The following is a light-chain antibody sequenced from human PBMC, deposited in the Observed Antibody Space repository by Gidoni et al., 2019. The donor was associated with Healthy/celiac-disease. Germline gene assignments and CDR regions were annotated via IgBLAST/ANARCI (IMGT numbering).Light chain of an antibody. CDR1: QSVLYSSNNKNY. CDR3: QQYYSTLCS. CDR2: WAS. Sequence: DIVMTQSPDSLAVSLGERATINCKSSQSVLYSSNNKNYLAWYQQKPGQPPKLLIHWASTRESGVPDRFSGSGSGTDFTLTISSLQAEDVAVYYCQQYYSTLCSFGQGTKLEIK. V-gene: IGKV4-1*01. J-gene: IGKJ2*04.